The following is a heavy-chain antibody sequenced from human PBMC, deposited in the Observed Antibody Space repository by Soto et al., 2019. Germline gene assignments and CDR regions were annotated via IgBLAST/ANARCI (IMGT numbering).Heavy chain of an antibody. CDR2: IHYSGGT. CDR1: GDSITSYY. CDR3: ARDGQYSSSGGLDH. J-gene: IGHJ4*02. V-gene: IGHV4-59*01. Sequence: SETLSLTCSVSGDSITSYYWTWIRQPPGRGLEWIGNIHYSGGTNYSPSLKSRVTLSADTSKNQFSLKLSSVTAADTAVYFCARDGQYSSSGGLDHWGQGTLVTVSS. D-gene: IGHD6-6*01.